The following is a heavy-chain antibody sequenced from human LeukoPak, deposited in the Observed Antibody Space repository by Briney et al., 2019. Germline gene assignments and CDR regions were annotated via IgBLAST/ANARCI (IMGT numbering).Heavy chain of an antibody. CDR1: GGAFISYY. CDR2: IYPTGNT. J-gene: IGHJ6*03. D-gene: IGHD3-22*01. CDR3: ARLKFYDSTGYSPGYYMDV. Sequence: SETLSLTCSVSGGAFISYYWSWIRQPAGKGPEWIGRIYPTGNTDYNPSLKTRVTMSIDLSKNQFSLRLRSVTAADTAVYYCARLKFYDSTGYSPGYYMDVWGKGTAVTVSS. V-gene: IGHV4-4*07.